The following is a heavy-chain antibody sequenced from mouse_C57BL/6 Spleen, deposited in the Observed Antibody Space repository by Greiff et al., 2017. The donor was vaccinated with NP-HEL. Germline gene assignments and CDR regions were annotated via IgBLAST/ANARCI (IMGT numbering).Heavy chain of an antibody. D-gene: IGHD2-4*01. Sequence: QVQLQQSGPELVKPGASVKLSCKASGYTFTSYDINWVKQRPGQGLEWIGWIYPRDGSTKYNEKFKGKATLTVDTSSSTAYMELHSLTSEDSAVYFCAMGTYYDYDVGYAMNYWGQGTSVTVSS. V-gene: IGHV1-85*01. J-gene: IGHJ4*01. CDR3: AMGTYYDYDVGYAMNY. CDR2: IYPRDGST. CDR1: GYTFTSYD.